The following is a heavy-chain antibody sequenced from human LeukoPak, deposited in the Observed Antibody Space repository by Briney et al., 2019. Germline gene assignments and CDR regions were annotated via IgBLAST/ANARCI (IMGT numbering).Heavy chain of an antibody. J-gene: IGHJ4*02. V-gene: IGHV1-2*02. Sequence: GASVKVSCKASGYTFTGYYMHWVRQAPGQGLEWMXXINTHSGGTNYAQKFQGRVTMTRDTSISTAYMELSRLRSDDTAVYYCARVGRGYSYGYFDYWGQGTLVTVSS. D-gene: IGHD5-18*01. CDR1: GYTFTGYY. CDR3: ARVGRGYSYGYFDY. CDR2: INTHSGGT.